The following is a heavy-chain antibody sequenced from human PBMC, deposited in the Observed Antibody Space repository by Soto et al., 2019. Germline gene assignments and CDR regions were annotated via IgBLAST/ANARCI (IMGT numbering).Heavy chain of an antibody. Sequence: GGSLRLSCAASGFTFTSYGMTWVRQAPGKGLEWVSIISGSGGSTAYADSVKGQFAISRDNSKKTLYLQMNSLRAEDTAVYYCAKVSAYSSGYVDYWGKGTLVTVSS. V-gene: IGHV3-23*01. CDR1: GFTFTSYG. CDR3: AKVSAYSSGYVDY. D-gene: IGHD5-18*01. CDR2: ISGSGGST. J-gene: IGHJ4*02.